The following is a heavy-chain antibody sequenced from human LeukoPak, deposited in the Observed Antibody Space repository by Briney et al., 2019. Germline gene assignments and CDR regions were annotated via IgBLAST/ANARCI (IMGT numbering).Heavy chain of an antibody. CDR3: VNFDH. CDR2: IKSDGSNE. J-gene: IGHJ4*02. Sequence: PGGSLRLSCTVSGLTFSSSDIHWVRLAPAKGLEWVATIKSDGSNEYFADSVKGRFTISRDNSRNIAYLQMSSLRVEDTAVYYCVNFDHWGQGTLVTVSS. V-gene: IGHV3-30*02. CDR1: GLTFSSSD.